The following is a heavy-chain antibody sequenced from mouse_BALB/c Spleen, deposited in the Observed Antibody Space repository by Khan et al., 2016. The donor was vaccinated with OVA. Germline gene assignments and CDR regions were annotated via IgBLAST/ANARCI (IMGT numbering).Heavy chain of an antibody. V-gene: IGHV3-2*02. Sequence: EVQLVESGPGLVKPSQSLSLTCPVTGYSITSGYGWNWIRQFPGNKLEWMGYISYSGSPNFNPSLKSRISITRDTSKNQFFLQLDSVTTEDTATYYCARTTRIKYWGQGTTLTVSS. CDR1: GYSITSGYG. J-gene: IGHJ2*01. CDR3: ARTTRIKY. D-gene: IGHD2-12*01. CDR2: ISYSGSP.